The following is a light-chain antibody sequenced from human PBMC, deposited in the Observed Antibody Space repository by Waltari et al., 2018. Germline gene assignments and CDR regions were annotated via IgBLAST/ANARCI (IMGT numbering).Light chain of an antibody. CDR3: QQYGSSPRA. J-gene: IGKJ3*01. Sequence: EIVLTQSPGTLSLSPGERATLSCRASQSVSSSYLAGYQQKPGQAPRLLIYGASSRATGIPDRFSGSGSGTDFTLTISRLEPEDCAVYYCQQYGSSPRAFGPGTKVDIK. CDR1: QSVSSSY. CDR2: GAS. V-gene: IGKV3-20*01.